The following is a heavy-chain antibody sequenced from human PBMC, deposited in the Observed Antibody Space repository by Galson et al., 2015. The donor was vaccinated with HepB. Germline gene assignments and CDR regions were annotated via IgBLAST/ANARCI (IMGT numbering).Heavy chain of an antibody. CDR2: ISSSSSYI. Sequence: SLRLSCAASGFTFSSYSMNWVRQAPGKGLEWVSSISSSSSYIYYADSVKGRFTISRDNAKNSLYLQMNSLRAEDTAVYYCARDASVVYYDILTGYYGGAEYFQHWGQGTLVTVSS. D-gene: IGHD3-9*01. CDR3: ARDASVVYYDILTGYYGGAEYFQH. V-gene: IGHV3-21*01. J-gene: IGHJ1*01. CDR1: GFTFSSYS.